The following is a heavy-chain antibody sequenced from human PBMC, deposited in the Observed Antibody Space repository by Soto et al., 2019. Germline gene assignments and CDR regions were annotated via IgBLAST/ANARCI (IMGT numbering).Heavy chain of an antibody. CDR1: GFTFSSYG. V-gene: IGHV3-33*01. CDR3: AYGNLSYCLDY. J-gene: IGHJ4*02. Sequence: QVQLVESGGGVVQPGRSLKLSCVASGFTFSSYGMHWVRQAPGKGLEWVAIIWHDGSDKYYGDSVKGRFTISRDNSKNTLYLQMNTLRAEDTAVYYCAYGNLSYCLDYWGQGTLVTVSS. D-gene: IGHD3-10*01. CDR2: IWHDGSDK.